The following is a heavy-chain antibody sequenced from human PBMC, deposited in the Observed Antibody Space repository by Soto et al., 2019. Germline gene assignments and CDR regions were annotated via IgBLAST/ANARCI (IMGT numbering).Heavy chain of an antibody. J-gene: IGHJ4*02. CDR3: ARSMTDSKYYDYVWGSYRFLCHFDY. D-gene: IGHD3-16*02. CDR2: ISAYNGNT. V-gene: IGHV1-18*01. Sequence: QVQLVQSGAEVKKPGASVKVSCKASGYTFTSYGISWVRQAPGQGLEWMGWISAYNGNTNDAQKLQGRVTMTTDTSTSTAYMELRSIRSDDAAVYYCARSMTDSKYYDYVWGSYRFLCHFDYWGQGTLVTVSS. CDR1: GYTFTSYG.